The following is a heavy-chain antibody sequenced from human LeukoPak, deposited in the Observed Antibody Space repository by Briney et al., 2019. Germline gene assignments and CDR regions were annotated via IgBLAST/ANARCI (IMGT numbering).Heavy chain of an antibody. V-gene: IGHV4-34*01. J-gene: IGHJ6*03. CDR1: GGSFSGYY. Sequence: SETLSLTCAVYGGSFSGYYWSWIRQPPGKGLEWIGSIYYSGSTYYNPSLKSRVTISVDTSKNQFSLKLSSVTAADTAVYYCASERSGQQTKDYYYYMDVWGKGTTVTVSS. D-gene: IGHD2-15*01. CDR3: ASERSGQQTKDYYYYMDV. CDR2: IYYSGST.